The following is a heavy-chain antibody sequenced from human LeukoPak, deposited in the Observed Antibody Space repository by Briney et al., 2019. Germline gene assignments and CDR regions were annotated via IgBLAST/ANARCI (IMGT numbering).Heavy chain of an antibody. CDR1: GGSISSGTYY. Sequence: PSETLSLTCTVSGGSISSGTYYWNWIRQPAGKGREWIGRIYTSGSTNYNPSLKSRVTISVDTTKNQFSLKLTSVTAADTAMYYCARDPYDTSANDAFDIWGQGTMVSVSS. CDR3: ARDPYDTSANDAFDI. J-gene: IGHJ3*02. CDR2: IYTSGST. D-gene: IGHD3-22*01. V-gene: IGHV4-61*02.